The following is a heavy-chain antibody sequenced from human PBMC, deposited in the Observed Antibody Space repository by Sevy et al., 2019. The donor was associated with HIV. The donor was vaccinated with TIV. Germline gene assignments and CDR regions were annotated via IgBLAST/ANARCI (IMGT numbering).Heavy chain of an antibody. CDR3: AKAGVAVAGTFDLFYFDY. D-gene: IGHD6-19*01. CDR2: ISSRGGST. J-gene: IGHJ4*02. V-gene: IGHV3-23*01. Sequence: GGSLRLSCAASGFTFSSYAMGWVRQAPGKGLEWVSTISSRGGSTYYADSVKGRFTISRDNSKNTLSLLMNSLRAEDTALYYCAKAGVAVAGTFDLFYFDYWGQGTLVTVSS. CDR1: GFTFSSYA.